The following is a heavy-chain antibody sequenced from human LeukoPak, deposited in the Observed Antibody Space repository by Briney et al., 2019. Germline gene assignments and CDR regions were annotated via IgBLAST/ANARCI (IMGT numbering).Heavy chain of an antibody. J-gene: IGHJ4*02. CDR1: GGSFSGYY. CDR3: ARVRGDPRYYFDY. D-gene: IGHD3-10*01. CDR2: INHSGST. V-gene: IGHV4-34*01. Sequence: SETLSLTCAVYGGSFSGYYWSWIRQPPGKGLEWIGEINHSGSTNYNPSLKSRVTISVDTSKNQFSLNLRSVTAADTAVYYCARVRGDPRYYFDYWGQGTLVTVSS.